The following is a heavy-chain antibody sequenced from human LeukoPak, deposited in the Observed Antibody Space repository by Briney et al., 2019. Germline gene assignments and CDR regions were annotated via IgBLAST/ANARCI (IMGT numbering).Heavy chain of an antibody. V-gene: IGHV3-30*04. CDR2: ISYDGSNK. CDR3: ARDWEQLDY. CDR1: GFTFSSYA. Sequence: GGSLRLSCAASGFTFSSYAMHWVRQAPGKGLEWVAVISYDGSNKYYADSVKGRFTISRDNSKNTLYLQMNSLRAEDTAVYYCARDWEQLDYWGQGTLVTVSS. D-gene: IGHD6-6*01. J-gene: IGHJ4*02.